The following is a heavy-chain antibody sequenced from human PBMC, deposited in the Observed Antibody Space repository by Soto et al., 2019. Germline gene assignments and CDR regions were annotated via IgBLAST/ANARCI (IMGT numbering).Heavy chain of an antibody. CDR2: IIPIFGTA. CDR3: ARDSKSMVRGADFDY. Sequence: ASVKVSCKASGGTFSSYAISWVRQAPGQGLEWMGGIIPIFGTANYAQKFQGRVTITADESTSTAYMELSSLRSEDTAVYYCARDSKSMVRGADFDYWGQGTLVTVSS. J-gene: IGHJ4*02. V-gene: IGHV1-69*13. CDR1: GGTFSSYA. D-gene: IGHD3-10*01.